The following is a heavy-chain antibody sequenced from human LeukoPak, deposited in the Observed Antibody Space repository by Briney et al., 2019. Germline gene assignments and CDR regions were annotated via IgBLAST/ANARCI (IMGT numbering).Heavy chain of an antibody. J-gene: IGHJ1*01. CDR3: AKDSGYYFEIEYFQH. CDR1: GFTFDDYA. CDR2: ISGDGGST. Sequence: GGSLRLSCAASGFTFDDYAMHWVRHAPGKGLEWVSLISGDGGSTYYADSVKGRFTISRDNSKNSLYLQMNSLRTEDTALYYCAKDSGYYFEIEYFQHWGQGTLVTVSS. D-gene: IGHD3-22*01. V-gene: IGHV3-43*02.